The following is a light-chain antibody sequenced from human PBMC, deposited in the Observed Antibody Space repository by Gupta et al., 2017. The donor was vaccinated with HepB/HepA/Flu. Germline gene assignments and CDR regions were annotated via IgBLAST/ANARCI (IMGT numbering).Light chain of an antibody. CDR2: ADY. Sequence: SYVLTQPPSESVAPGETATLTCGGDNIGNPRVSWYRQKAGQAPMLVVYADYDRPSGITERLSGSHSGHTATLTITRVEAGDEADYYFQVWDGCSDHVVFGGGTKLTGL. V-gene: IGLV3-21*02. J-gene: IGLJ2*01. CDR3: QVWDGCSDHVV. CDR1: NIGNPR.